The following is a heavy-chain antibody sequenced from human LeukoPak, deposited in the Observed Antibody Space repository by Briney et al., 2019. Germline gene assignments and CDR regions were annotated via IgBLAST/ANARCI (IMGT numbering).Heavy chain of an antibody. J-gene: IGHJ6*03. Sequence: GGSLRLSCAASGFTFSSYCMSWGRQAPGKGLEWVANIKQDGSEKYYVASVEGRFTISRDNDKNSLYLQMNSLRAEDTAVYYCARPPLPEYSSSYYYMDVWGKGTTVTISS. CDR3: ARPPLPEYSSSYYYMDV. D-gene: IGHD6-13*01. CDR2: IKQDGSEK. V-gene: IGHV3-7*01. CDR1: GFTFSSYC.